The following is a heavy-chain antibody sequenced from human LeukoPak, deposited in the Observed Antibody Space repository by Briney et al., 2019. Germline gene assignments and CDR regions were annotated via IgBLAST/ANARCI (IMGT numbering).Heavy chain of an antibody. J-gene: IGHJ5*02. CDR3: ARDSGYSYGYVS. D-gene: IGHD5-18*01. V-gene: IGHV4-59*01. Sequence: SETLSLTCTVSGGSISSYYWSWIWQPPGKGLEWIGYIYYSGSTNYNPSLKSRVTISVDTSKNQFSLKLSSVTAADTAVYYCARDSGYSYGYVSWGQGTLVTVSS. CDR2: IYYSGST. CDR1: GGSISSYY.